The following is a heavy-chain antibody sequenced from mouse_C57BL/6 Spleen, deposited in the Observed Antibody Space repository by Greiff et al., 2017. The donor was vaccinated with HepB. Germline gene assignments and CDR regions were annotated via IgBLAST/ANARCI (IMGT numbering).Heavy chain of an antibody. J-gene: IGHJ4*01. CDR1: GYTFTSYW. CDR2: IDPSDSYT. CDR3: ARKRAIYYGNYDYAMDY. Sequence: QVQLQQPGAELVMPGASVKLSCKASGYTFTSYWMHWVKQRPGQGLEWIGEIDPSDSYTNYNQKFKGKSTLTVDKSSSTAYMQLSSLTSEDSAVYYCARKRAIYYGNYDYAMDYWGQGTSVTVSS. V-gene: IGHV1-69*01. D-gene: IGHD2-1*01.